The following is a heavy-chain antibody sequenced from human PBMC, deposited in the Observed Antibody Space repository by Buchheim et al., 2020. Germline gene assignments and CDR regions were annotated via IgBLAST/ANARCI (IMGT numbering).Heavy chain of an antibody. CDR1: GGSISSYY. CDR2: IYYSGST. CDR3: ARRSYSSGWYWFDP. Sequence: QVQLQESGPGLVKPSETLSLTCTVSGGSISSYYWSWIRQPPGKGLEWIGYIYYSGSTNYHPSLTSRVTISVDTPQHQFPLTLSSVTAADTAVYYCARRSYSSGWYWFDPWGQGTL. D-gene: IGHD6-19*01. J-gene: IGHJ5*02. V-gene: IGHV4-59*01.